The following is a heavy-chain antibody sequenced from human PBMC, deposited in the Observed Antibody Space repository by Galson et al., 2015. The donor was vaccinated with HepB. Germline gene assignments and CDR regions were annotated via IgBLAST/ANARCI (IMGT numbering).Heavy chain of an antibody. Sequence: SLRLSCAASGFTLSDYAMTWVRQAPGKGLEWVSAISGNGGRTYYADSVKGRFAISRDNSKNTLYLQMNSLRAEDTALYNCAKVNRFDYWGQGTLVTVSS. V-gene: IGHV3-23*01. CDR2: ISGNGGRT. CDR3: AKVNRFDY. J-gene: IGHJ4*02. CDR1: GFTLSDYA.